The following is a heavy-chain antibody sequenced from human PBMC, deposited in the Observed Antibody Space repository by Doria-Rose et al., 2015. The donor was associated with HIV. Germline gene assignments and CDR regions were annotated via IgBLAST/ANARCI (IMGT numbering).Heavy chain of an antibody. D-gene: IGHD4-17*01. J-gene: IGHJ4*02. V-gene: IGHV3-30-3*01. Sequence: QVQLVQSGGGVVQPGRSLSLSCAASGFTFSSYAMHWVRQAPGKGLEWVAVISYDGTNKYYSDSVKGRFTISRDNSKFTLYLQMNNLRAEDTAVYYCARDWDDYGDFDYGGQG. CDR3: ARDWDDYGDFDY. CDR1: GFTFSSYA. CDR2: ISYDGTNK.